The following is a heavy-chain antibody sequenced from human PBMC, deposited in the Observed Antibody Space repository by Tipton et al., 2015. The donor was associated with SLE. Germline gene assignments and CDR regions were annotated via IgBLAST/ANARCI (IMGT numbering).Heavy chain of an antibody. CDR3: ARDPLGELSFTDY. Sequence: GSLRLSCAASGFTFISYSLNCVSQAHGQGLEWVSSIRSSSSYIYNADSVKGRFTISRDNAKNSLYLQMNSLGAEDTAVYYCARDPLGELSFTDYWGQGTLVTVSS. CDR2: IRSSSSYI. D-gene: IGHD3-16*02. CDR1: GFTFISYS. V-gene: IGHV3-21*03. J-gene: IGHJ4*02.